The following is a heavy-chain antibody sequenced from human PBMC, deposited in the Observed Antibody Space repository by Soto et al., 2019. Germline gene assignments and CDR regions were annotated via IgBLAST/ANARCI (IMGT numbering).Heavy chain of an antibody. CDR2: IYWHDDK. J-gene: IGHJ5*02. CDR3: AHRPGLRWPHIGGWFDP. Sequence: SGPTLVNPTQTLTLTCTFSGFSLSTSGVGVGWIRQPPGKALGWLALIYWHDDKRYSPSLKSRLTITTDTSKNQVVLTMTNMDPVDTATYYCAHRPGLRWPHIGGWFDPWGQGTLVTVSS. D-gene: IGHD5-12*01. V-gene: IGHV2-5*01. CDR1: GFSLSTSGVG.